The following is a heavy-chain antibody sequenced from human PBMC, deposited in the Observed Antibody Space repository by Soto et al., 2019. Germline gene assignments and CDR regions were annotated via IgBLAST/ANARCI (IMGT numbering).Heavy chain of an antibody. CDR2: ISGSGGST. Sequence: EVQLLESGGGLVQPGGSLRLSCAASGFTFSSYAMSWVRQAPGKGLEWVSAISGSGGSTYYADSVKGRFTISRDNSKNTRYLQMNSLRTENTAVYYCAEDQQQLVNPHEYFDYWGQGTLVIVSS. CDR1: GFTFSSYA. D-gene: IGHD6-13*01. CDR3: AEDQQQLVNPHEYFDY. J-gene: IGHJ4*02. V-gene: IGHV3-23*01.